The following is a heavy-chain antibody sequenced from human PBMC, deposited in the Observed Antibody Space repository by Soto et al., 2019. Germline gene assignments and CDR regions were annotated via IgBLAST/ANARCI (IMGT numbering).Heavy chain of an antibody. J-gene: IGHJ6*02. CDR1: GFTFSSYA. Sequence: GGSLRLSCAASGFTFSSYAMHWVRQAPGKGLEWVAVISYDGSNKYYADSVKGRFTISRDNSKNTLYLQMNSLRAEDTAVYYCARDPPNPAGYFQVKSIGMDVWGQGTTVTVSS. CDR3: ARDPPNPAGYFQVKSIGMDV. D-gene: IGHD3-9*01. V-gene: IGHV3-30-3*01. CDR2: ISYDGSNK.